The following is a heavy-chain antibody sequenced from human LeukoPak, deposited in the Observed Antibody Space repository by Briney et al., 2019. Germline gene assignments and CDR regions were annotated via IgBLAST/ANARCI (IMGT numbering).Heavy chain of an antibody. CDR3: ARITYYDYVWGSYRYTGYFDY. CDR2: MNPNSGNT. CDR1: GYTFTSYD. J-gene: IGHJ4*02. D-gene: IGHD3-16*02. Sequence: ASVKVSCKASGYTFTSYDINWVRQATGQGLEWMGWMNPNSGNTGYAQKFQGRVTITRNTSISTAYMELSSLRSEDTAVYYCARITYYDYVWGSYRYTGYFDYWGQGTLVTVSS. V-gene: IGHV1-8*03.